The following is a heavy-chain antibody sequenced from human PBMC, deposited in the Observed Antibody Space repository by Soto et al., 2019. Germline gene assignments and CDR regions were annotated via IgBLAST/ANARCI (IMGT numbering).Heavy chain of an antibody. V-gene: IGHV1-2*02. CDR2: INPKSGDT. Sequence: QVRLMQSGPEVRRPGASVTGSCKASGYTFTHYFIHWVRRAPGQGLEWMGYINPKSGDTHYSQTFRGRVSMTRDTSTDTANMGLSSLKSDDTALYFCARVPGHKNSRGDFWGQGTPITVSS. CDR1: GYTFTHYF. D-gene: IGHD1-7*01. CDR3: ARVPGHKNSRGDF. J-gene: IGHJ4*02.